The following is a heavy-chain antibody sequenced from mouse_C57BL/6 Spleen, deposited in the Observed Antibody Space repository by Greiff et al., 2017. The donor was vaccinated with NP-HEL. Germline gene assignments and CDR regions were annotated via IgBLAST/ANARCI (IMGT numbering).Heavy chain of an antibody. CDR2: IHPSDSDT. Sequence: QVQLQQPGAELVKPGASVKVSCKASGYTFTSYWMHWVKQRPGQGLEWIGRIHPSDSDTNYNQKFKGKATLTVDKSSSTAYMQLSSLTSEDSAVYYCAIPLTTVVAHYAMDYWGQGTSVTVSS. D-gene: IGHD1-1*01. CDR3: AIPLTTVVAHYAMDY. J-gene: IGHJ4*01. CDR1: GYTFTSYW. V-gene: IGHV1-74*01.